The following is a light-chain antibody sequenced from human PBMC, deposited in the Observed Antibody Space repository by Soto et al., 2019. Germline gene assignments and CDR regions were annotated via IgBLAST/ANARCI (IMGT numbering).Light chain of an antibody. CDR3: QQSYSSPVT. Sequence: DIQLTQSPSSLSASMCDRVTSTCRASQNITTYVNWYQQKPGKAPNLLIYGASNLQSGVPSRFSGSGSGTEFTLTISRLRPEDFATYYCQQSYSSPVTLGQGTRLANK. J-gene: IGKJ5*01. CDR2: GAS. CDR1: QNITTY. V-gene: IGKV1-39*01.